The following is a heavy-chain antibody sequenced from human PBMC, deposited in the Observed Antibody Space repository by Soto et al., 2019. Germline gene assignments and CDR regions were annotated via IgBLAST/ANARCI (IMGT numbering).Heavy chain of an antibody. Sequence: EVQLVESGGGLVQPGGSLRLSCAASGLSISDCSMNWVRRAPGKGLEWISYISTNNDAIYYADSVKGRFTISRDNAKNSLYLQMNSLRAEDTAVYYCASVLGSRRSGSYPSYWGQGTLVTVSS. J-gene: IGHJ4*02. V-gene: IGHV3-48*01. CDR1: GLSISDCS. CDR3: ASVLGSRRSGSYPSY. CDR2: ISTNNDAI. D-gene: IGHD3-10*01.